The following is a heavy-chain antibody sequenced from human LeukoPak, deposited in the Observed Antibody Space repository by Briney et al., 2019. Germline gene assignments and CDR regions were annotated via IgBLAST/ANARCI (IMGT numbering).Heavy chain of an antibody. J-gene: IGHJ4*02. D-gene: IGHD2-2*01. V-gene: IGHV4-59*01. CDR2: IYYSGST. Sequence: PSQTLSLTCTVSGGSISSYYWSWIRQPPGKGLERIGYIYYSGSTNYNPSLKSRVTISVDTSKNQFSLKLSSVTAADTAVYYCAREVRYCSSTSCYEPYYFDYWGQGTLVTVSS. CDR3: AREVRYCSSTSCYEPYYFDY. CDR1: GGSISSYY.